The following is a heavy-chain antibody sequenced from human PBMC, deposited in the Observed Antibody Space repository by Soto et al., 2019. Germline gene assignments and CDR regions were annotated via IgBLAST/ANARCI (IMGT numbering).Heavy chain of an antibody. CDR1: GFSFSVNGVA. D-gene: IGHD3-10*01. J-gene: IGHJ4*02. CDR3: AHKRDVSRGFKY. CDR2: IYLDDDL. Sequence: QITLKESGPTLVKPTQTLTLTCTFSGFSFSVNGVAVGWIRQPPGPALEWLARIYLDDDLRYNPSLKDRLTITKDTSRNQVVLTMTNMDPVDTATYYCAHKRDVSRGFKYWGQGTLVTVSS. V-gene: IGHV2-5*02.